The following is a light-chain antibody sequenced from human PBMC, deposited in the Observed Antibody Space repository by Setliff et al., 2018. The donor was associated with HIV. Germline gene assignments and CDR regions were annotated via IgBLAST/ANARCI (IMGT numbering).Light chain of an antibody. V-gene: IGLV2-23*02. J-gene: IGLJ1*01. Sequence: QSVLTQPASVSGSPGQSITMSCTGTSSDVGSYNLASWYQQHPGKAPKLMLYEVNKRPSGVSNRFSGSKSGNTASLTISGLQAEDEADYYCCSYAGSSTYVFGTGTKVPS. CDR1: SSDVGSYNL. CDR3: CSYAGSSTYV. CDR2: EVN.